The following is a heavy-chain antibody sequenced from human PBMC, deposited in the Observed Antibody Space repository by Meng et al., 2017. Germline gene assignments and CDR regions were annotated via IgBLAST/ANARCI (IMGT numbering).Heavy chain of an antibody. CDR1: GYSFTSYW. CDR2: IYPGDSDT. CDR3: ARDSGSYLQLRLDAFDI. J-gene: IGHJ3*02. D-gene: IGHD1-26*01. Sequence: GESLKISCKGSGYSFTSYWIGWVRQMPGKGLEWMGIIYPGDSDTRYSPSFQGQFTISADKSISTAYLKWSSLKASDTAMYYCARDSGSYLQLRLDAFDIWGQGTMVTVSS. V-gene: IGHV5-51*01.